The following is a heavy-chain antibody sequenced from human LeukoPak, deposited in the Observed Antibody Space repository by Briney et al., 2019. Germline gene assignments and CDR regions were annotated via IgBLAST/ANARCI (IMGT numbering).Heavy chain of an antibody. CDR2: IIPILGIA. J-gene: IGHJ4*02. Sequence: GSSVKVSCKASGGTFSSYAISWVRQAPGQGLEWMGRIIPILGIANYAQKFQGRVTITADKSTSTAYMELSSLRSEDTAVYYCAREAKSIASIGYWGQGTLVTVSS. CDR3: AREAKSIASIGY. CDR1: GGTFSSYA. V-gene: IGHV1-69*04. D-gene: IGHD6-6*01.